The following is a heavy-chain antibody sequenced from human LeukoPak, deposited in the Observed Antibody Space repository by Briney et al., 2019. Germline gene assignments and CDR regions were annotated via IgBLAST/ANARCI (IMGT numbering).Heavy chain of an antibody. CDR1: GGSVSSDSYY. V-gene: IGHV4-61*01. D-gene: IGHD2-15*01. Sequence: SETLSLTCTVSGGSVSSDSYYWSWIRQPPGKGLEWIGYIYYSGSTNYNPSLKSRVTISVDTSKNQFSLKLSSVTAADTAVYYCARVNTVDCSGGSCYSYWFDPWGQGTLVTVSS. CDR2: IYYSGST. J-gene: IGHJ5*02. CDR3: ARVNTVDCSGGSCYSYWFDP.